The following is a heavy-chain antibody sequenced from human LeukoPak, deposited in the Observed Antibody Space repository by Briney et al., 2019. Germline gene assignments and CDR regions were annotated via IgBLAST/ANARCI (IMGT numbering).Heavy chain of an antibody. CDR3: ARGAFGVLLSAFDI. CDR1: GGSISSSPYY. V-gene: IGHV4-39*07. CDR2: IYHSGST. Sequence: RASETLFLTCTVSGGSISSSPYYWGWIRQPPGKGLEWIGNIYHSGSTYSNPSLKSRVIISVDTSKNQFSLKLSSVTAADTAVYWCARGAFGVLLSAFDIWGQGTMVTVSS. J-gene: IGHJ3*02. D-gene: IGHD3-3*01.